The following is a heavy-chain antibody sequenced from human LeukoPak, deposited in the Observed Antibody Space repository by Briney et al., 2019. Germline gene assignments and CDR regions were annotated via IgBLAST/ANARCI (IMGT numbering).Heavy chain of an antibody. Sequence: SETLSLTCTVSGGPITIYPWTWIRQPAGKGLEWIGRIYTSGSTNYNPSLKSRVTMSVDTSKTQFSLKLNSVTAADTAVYYCATDDVVGSNQHWGQGTLVTVSS. CDR3: ATDDVVGSNQH. V-gene: IGHV4-4*07. D-gene: IGHD2-15*01. J-gene: IGHJ4*02. CDR2: IYTSGST. CDR1: GGPITIYP.